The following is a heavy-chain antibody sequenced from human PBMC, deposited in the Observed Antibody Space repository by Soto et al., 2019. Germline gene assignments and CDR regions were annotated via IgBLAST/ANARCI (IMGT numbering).Heavy chain of an antibody. CDR1: GYTLTELS. J-gene: IGHJ6*02. V-gene: IGHV1-24*01. Sequence: GASVKVSCKVSGYTLTELSMHWVRQAPGKGLEWMGGFDPEDGETIYAQKFQGRVTMTEDTSTDTAYMELSSLRSEDTAVYYCARDQEQQQLVRKDYYYYYGMDVWGQGTTVTVSS. CDR2: FDPEDGET. CDR3: ARDQEQQQLVRKDYYYYYGMDV. D-gene: IGHD6-13*01.